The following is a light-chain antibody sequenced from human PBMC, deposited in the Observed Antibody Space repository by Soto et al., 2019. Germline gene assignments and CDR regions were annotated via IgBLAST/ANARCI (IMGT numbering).Light chain of an antibody. Sequence: DCVMPQSPDCLAVSLGERATINCKSSQSVLYSSNNKNYLAWYQQKPGQPPKLLIYWASTRESGVPDRFSGSGSGTDFTLTISSLQAEDVAVYYCQQYYSTPFTFGPGTKVDIK. V-gene: IGKV4-1*01. CDR1: QSVLYSSNNKNY. CDR3: QQYYSTPFT. J-gene: IGKJ3*01. CDR2: WAS.